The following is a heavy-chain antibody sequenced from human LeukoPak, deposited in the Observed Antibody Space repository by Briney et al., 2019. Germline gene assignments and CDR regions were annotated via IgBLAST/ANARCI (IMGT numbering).Heavy chain of an antibody. CDR3: ARRKRSGCSSTSCLLNWFDP. J-gene: IGHJ5*02. V-gene: IGHV4-39*01. CDR2: IYYSGST. CDR1: GGSISSSSYY. Sequence: MASETLTLTCTVSGGSISSSSYYWVWIRQPPGKGLEWIGSIYYSGSTYYNPSLKSRVTISIDTSKNQFSLKLSSVTAADTAVYYCARRKRSGCSSTSCLLNWFDPWGQKTVVSVSS. D-gene: IGHD2-2*01.